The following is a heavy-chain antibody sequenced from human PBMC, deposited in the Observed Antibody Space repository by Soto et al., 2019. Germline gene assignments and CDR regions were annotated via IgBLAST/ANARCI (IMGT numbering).Heavy chain of an antibody. CDR3: AGGPRYWSFAL. V-gene: IGHV4-34*01. Sequence: PSETLSLTCSVYGGSSRAYHWSWIRQSPGEGLEWIGEFSYSGSLNYNPSLKRRVAVSLDTSTDHFSLTMTSVTAADTGVYFCAGGPRYWSFALWGRGTRVTVSS. D-gene: IGHD1-20*01. J-gene: IGHJ2*01. CDR2: FSYSGSL. CDR1: GGSSRAYH.